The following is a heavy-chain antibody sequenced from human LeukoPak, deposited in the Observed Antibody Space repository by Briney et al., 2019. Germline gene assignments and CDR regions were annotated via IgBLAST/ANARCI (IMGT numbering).Heavy chain of an antibody. D-gene: IGHD3-3*01. J-gene: IGHJ6*03. CDR2: INPNSGGT. V-gene: IGHV1-2*02. Sequence: ASVKVSCKASGYTFTGYYMHWVRQAPGQGLEWMGWINPNSGGTNYAQKFQGRVTMTRDTSISTAYMELSRLRSDDTAVYYCARGPGYDFWSGYYTGRSYYYYMDVWGKGTTVTVSS. CDR1: GYTFTGYY. CDR3: ARGPGYDFWSGYYTGRSYYYYMDV.